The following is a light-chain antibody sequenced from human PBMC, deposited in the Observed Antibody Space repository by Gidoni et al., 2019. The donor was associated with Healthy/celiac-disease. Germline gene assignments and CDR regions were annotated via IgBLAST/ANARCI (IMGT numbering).Light chain of an antibody. J-gene: IGKJ1*01. V-gene: IGKV1-39*01. CDR1: PGISSY. CDR2: AAS. CDR3: QQSYSTTWT. Sequence: DIQMITSPSSLSASVGDRVTITCRASPGISSYLNWYQQKPGKAPKLLIYAASSLQSGVPSRFSGGGSGTDFTLTISSLQPEDFATYYCQQSYSTTWTFGQGTKVEIK.